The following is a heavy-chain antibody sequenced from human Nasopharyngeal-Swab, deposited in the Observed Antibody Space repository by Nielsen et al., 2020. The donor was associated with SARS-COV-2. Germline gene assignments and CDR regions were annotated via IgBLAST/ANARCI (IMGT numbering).Heavy chain of an antibody. V-gene: IGHV3-33*01. D-gene: IGHD3-3*01. Sequence: WIRQHPGKGLEWAAVIWYDGSNKYYADSVKGRFTISRDNSKNTLYLQMNSLRAEDTAVYYCARDRLQPNRNDFWSGYRGTYYYYGMDVWGQGTTVTVSS. J-gene: IGHJ6*02. CDR3: ARDRLQPNRNDFWSGYRGTYYYYGMDV. CDR2: IWYDGSNK.